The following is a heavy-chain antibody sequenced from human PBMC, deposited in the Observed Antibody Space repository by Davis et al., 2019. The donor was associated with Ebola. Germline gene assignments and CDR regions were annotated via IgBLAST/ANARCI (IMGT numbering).Heavy chain of an antibody. J-gene: IGHJ6*02. Sequence: PGGSLRLSCAASGFTFSSYGMHWVRQAPGKGLEWVAVIWYDGSNKYYADSVKGRFTISRDNSKNSLYLQMNSLRAEDTAVYYCARVKMVYAIGYYGMDVWGQGTTVTVSS. CDR1: GFTFSSYG. V-gene: IGHV3-33*01. CDR3: ARVKMVYAIGYYGMDV. CDR2: IWYDGSNK. D-gene: IGHD2-8*01.